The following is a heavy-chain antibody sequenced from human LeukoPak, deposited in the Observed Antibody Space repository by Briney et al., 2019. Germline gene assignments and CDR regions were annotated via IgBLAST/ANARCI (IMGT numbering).Heavy chain of an antibody. J-gene: IGHJ4*02. Sequence: SETLSLTCTVSGGSISSGSYYWSWIRQPPGKGLEWIGSIYYSGSTYYNPSLKSRVTISVDTSKNQFSLKLSSVTAADTAVYYCARDVGWNDVSDYWGQGTLVTVSS. V-gene: IGHV4-39*07. D-gene: IGHD1-1*01. CDR1: GGSISSGSYY. CDR3: ARDVGWNDVSDY. CDR2: IYYSGST.